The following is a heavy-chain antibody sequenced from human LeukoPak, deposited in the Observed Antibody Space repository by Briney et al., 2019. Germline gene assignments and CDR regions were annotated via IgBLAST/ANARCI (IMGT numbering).Heavy chain of an antibody. V-gene: IGHV3-48*01. Sequence: GGSLRLSCAASGFTFSSYAMSWVRQAPGKGLEWVSYISSSSNTIYYADSVKGRFTISRDNAKNSLYLQINSLRAEDTAVYYCARGGRTVAGTVWYFDLWGRGTLVTVSS. CDR2: ISSSSNTI. J-gene: IGHJ2*01. CDR3: ARGGRTVAGTVWYFDL. CDR1: GFTFSSYA. D-gene: IGHD6-19*01.